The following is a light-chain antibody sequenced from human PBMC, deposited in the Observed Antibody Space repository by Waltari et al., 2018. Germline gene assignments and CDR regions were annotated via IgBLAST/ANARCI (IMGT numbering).Light chain of an antibody. J-gene: IGKJ3*01. V-gene: IGKV1-5*03. CDR3: QHYNSFSALFT. Sequence: DIQMTQSPSTVSASVGDRVTITCRASQSISRWLAWYQQKPVKAPKLLIHKASSLQSGVPSRFSGSGSETEFTLNITSLQPDDFATYYCQHYNSFSALFTFGPGTQVDIK. CDR2: KAS. CDR1: QSISRW.